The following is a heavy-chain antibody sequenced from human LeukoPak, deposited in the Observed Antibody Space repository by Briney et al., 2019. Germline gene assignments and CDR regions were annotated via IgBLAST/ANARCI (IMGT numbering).Heavy chain of an antibody. D-gene: IGHD1-1*01. Sequence: PGGSLRLSCAASGFSFSDHHMSWVRQVPGKGLEWLAYISRDGNIIVYADSVKGRFPISRDNAKQSVYLEMKSLRPEDTAVYYCARYDLLMDYWGQGTLVTVSS. CDR3: ARYDLLMDY. CDR2: ISRDGNII. CDR1: GFSFSDHH. J-gene: IGHJ4*02. V-gene: IGHV3-11*01.